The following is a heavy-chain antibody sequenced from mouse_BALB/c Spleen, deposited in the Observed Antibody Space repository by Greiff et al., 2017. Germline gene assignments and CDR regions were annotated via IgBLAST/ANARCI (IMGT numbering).Heavy chain of an antibody. Sequence: QVQLKQSGAELVRPGASVTLSCKASGYTFTDYVMHWVKQTPVHGLEWIGAIDPETGGTAYNQKFKGKATLTADKSSSTAYMELRSLTSEDSAVYYCTRPYRYDGYFDYWGQGTTLTVSS. V-gene: IGHV1-15*01. CDR1: GYTFTDYV. J-gene: IGHJ2*01. CDR2: IDPETGGT. CDR3: TRPYRYDGYFDY. D-gene: IGHD2-14*01.